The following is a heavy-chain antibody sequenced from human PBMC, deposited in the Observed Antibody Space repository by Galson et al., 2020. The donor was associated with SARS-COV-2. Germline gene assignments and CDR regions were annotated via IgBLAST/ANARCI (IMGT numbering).Heavy chain of an antibody. J-gene: IGHJ4*02. V-gene: IGHV4-39*01. Sequence: SETLSLTCIVSGGSISSSSYYWGWIRQPPGKGLEWIGSIYYSGSTYYNSSLKSRVTISVDTSKNQFSLKLSSVTAADTAVYYCARLVYHYGDFQPFDYWGQGTWSPSP. CDR2: IYYSGST. D-gene: IGHD4-17*01. CDR1: GGSISSSSYY. CDR3: ARLVYHYGDFQPFDY.